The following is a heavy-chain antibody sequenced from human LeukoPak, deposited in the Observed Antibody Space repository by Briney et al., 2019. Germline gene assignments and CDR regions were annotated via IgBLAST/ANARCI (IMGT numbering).Heavy chain of an antibody. J-gene: IGHJ4*01. CDR2: MHSSGST. V-gene: IGHV4-4*07. CDR1: GGAISSYY. Sequence: SETLSLTCTVSGGAISSYYWSWIRQPAGKGLEWIGRMHSSGSTNYNPSIKSRITMSLATSKTQFSLKVDSVTAADTAMYYCAREAVHYGSGSHDYWGQEPWSPSPQ. D-gene: IGHD3-10*01. CDR3: AREAVHYGSGSHDY.